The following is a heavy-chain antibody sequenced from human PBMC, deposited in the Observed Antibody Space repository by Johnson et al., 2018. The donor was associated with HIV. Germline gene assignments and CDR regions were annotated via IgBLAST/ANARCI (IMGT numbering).Heavy chain of an antibody. D-gene: IGHD2-8*02. CDR3: ARDVLGDGTYPPDAFDI. CDR2: IRYDGSSN. CDR1: GFTFDDYG. V-gene: IGHV3-30*02. J-gene: IGHJ3*02. Sequence: QVQLVESGGTVIRPGGSLRLSCVASGFTFDDYGMHWVRQAPGKGLEWVAFIRYDGSSNFYPDSVKGRFTISRDNAKNSLYLQVHSLRVEDTAVYYCARDVLGDGTYPPDAFDIWGQGTMVTVSS.